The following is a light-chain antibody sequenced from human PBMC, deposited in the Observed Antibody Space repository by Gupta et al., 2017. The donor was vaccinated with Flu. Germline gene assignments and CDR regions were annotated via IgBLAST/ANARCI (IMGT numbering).Light chain of an antibody. Sequence: QSALTQPASVSGSPGQSITLSCTGTSSDVGGYNYVSWYQQHPGKAPKLMIYEVSNRPSGVSIRFSGSKSGNTASLTISGLQAEDEADYYCSSYTSSSTLVVFGGGTKLTVL. V-gene: IGLV2-14*01. J-gene: IGLJ2*01. CDR2: EVS. CDR3: SSYTSSSTLVV. CDR1: SSDVGGYNY.